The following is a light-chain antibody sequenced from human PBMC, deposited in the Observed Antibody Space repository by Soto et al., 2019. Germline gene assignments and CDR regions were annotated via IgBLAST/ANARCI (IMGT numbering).Light chain of an antibody. V-gene: IGKV3-20*01. CDR3: QQYGSSPYT. CDR1: QSVSSSY. Sequence: EIVLTQSPGTLSLSPGERATLSCRASQSVSSSYLAWYQQNPGQAPRLLIYGASSRATGIPGRFSGSGSGTDFTLTISRLEPEYFAVYYCQQYGSSPYTFGQGTKLEIK. CDR2: GAS. J-gene: IGKJ2*01.